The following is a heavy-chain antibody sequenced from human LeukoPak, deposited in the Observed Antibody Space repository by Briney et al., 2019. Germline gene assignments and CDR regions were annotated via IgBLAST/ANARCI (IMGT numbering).Heavy chain of an antibody. CDR2: INHSGST. CDR1: GGSFSGYY. Sequence: SETLSLTCAVYGGSFSGYYWSWIRQPPGKGLEWIGEINHSGSTNYNLSLKSRVTISVDTSKNQFSLKLSSVTAADTAVYYCARVQLAPYYFDYWGQGTLVTVSS. J-gene: IGHJ4*02. V-gene: IGHV4-34*01. D-gene: IGHD2-2*01. CDR3: ARVQLAPYYFDY.